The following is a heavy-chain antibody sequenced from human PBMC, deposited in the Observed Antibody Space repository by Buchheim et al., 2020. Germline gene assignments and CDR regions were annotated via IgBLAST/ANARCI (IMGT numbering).Heavy chain of an antibody. V-gene: IGHV3-48*03. Sequence: EVQLVESGGGLVQPGGSLRLSCIASGFTFSNFEMNWVRQAPGKGLEWVSYISSSGSTVYYADSVKGRFTVSRDDAQNSLYLQMNSLRAEDTAVYYCSRGPNTVTTPGDYWGQGTL. J-gene: IGHJ4*02. CDR2: ISSSGSTV. CDR1: GFTFSNFE. D-gene: IGHD4-17*01. CDR3: SRGPNTVTTPGDY.